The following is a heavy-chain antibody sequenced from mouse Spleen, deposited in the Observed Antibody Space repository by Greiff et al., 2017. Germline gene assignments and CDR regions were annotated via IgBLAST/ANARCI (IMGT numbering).Heavy chain of an antibody. CDR3: ARNLYDVGGFDV. CDR1: GFSLTNYA. J-gene: IGHJ1*01. D-gene: IGHD2-12*01. Sequence: QVQLKESGPGLVAPSQSLSITCTVSGFSLTNYAVHWVRQSPGKGLEWLGVKWSDGSTDYNAAFISRLSISKDNSKSQVFFKMNSLQADDTAIYYCARNLYDVGGFDVWGAGTTVTVST. CDR2: KWSDGST. V-gene: IGHV2-4-1*01.